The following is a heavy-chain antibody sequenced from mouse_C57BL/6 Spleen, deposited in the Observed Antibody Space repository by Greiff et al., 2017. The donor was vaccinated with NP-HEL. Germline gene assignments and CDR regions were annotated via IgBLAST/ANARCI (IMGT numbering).Heavy chain of an antibody. CDR3: ARGDTTVPFAY. J-gene: IGHJ3*01. D-gene: IGHD1-1*01. CDR2: FSSGGSYN. Sequence: EVKVVESGGDLVKPGGSLKLSCAASGFTFSSYGMSWVRQTPDKRLEWVATFSSGGSYNYYPDSVKGRFTISRANAKNTLYLQMSSLKSEDTAMYYCARGDTTVPFAYWGQGTLVTVSA. V-gene: IGHV5-6*01. CDR1: GFTFSSYG.